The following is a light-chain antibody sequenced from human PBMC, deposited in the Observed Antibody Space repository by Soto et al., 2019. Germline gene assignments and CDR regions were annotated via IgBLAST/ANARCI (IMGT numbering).Light chain of an antibody. CDR1: QSISSY. V-gene: IGKV1-39*01. J-gene: IGKJ3*01. CDR3: QQSYSTPLS. CDR2: AAS. Sequence: DIPMTQSPSSLSASVGDRVTITCRASQSISSYLNWYQQKPGKAPKLLIYAASSLQSGVPSRFSGSGSGTDFTLTISSLQPEDFATYYCQQSYSTPLSCGPGTKVDIK.